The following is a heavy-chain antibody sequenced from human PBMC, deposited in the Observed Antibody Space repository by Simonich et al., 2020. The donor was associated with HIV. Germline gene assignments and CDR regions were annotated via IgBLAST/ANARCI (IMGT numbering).Heavy chain of an antibody. D-gene: IGHD1-26*01. Sequence: QVQLVESGGGVVQPGRSLRLSCAASGFTFSSYAMHWVRQAPGKGREWVSVISYDGSNKYYADSGKGRFTISRDKSKNTLYLQMNSLRAEDTAVYYCASGGSISSVWEDDYWGQGTLVTVSS. CDR2: ISYDGSNK. CDR1: GFTFSSYA. J-gene: IGHJ4*02. V-gene: IGHV3-30*07. CDR3: ASGGSISSVWEDDY.